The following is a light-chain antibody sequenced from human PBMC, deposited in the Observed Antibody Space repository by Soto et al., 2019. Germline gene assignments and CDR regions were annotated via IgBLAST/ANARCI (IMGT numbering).Light chain of an antibody. J-gene: IGKJ5*01. Sequence: AIRMTPSPSSLSASTGDRVTITCRASQGISSYLAWYQQKPGKAPKFLIYAASSLQSGVPSRFSGSGSGTDFTLTVNSLQPEDFAIYYCQQSYSSPITFGQGTRLEIK. CDR2: AAS. V-gene: IGKV1-8*01. CDR3: QQSYSSPIT. CDR1: QGISSY.